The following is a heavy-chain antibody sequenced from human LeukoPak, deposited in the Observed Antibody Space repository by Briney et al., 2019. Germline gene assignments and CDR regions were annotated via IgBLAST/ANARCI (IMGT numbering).Heavy chain of an antibody. J-gene: IGHJ4*01. CDR3: ARDGGSHGY. CDR2: IYYTGNT. D-gene: IGHD4-23*01. Sequence: SETLSLTCTVSGGSISTYYWSWIRQPPGKGLEWIGYIYYTGNTNYSPSLKSRVTISLDTSKNQFSLNLSSVTAADTAVYYCARDGGSHGYWGHGTLVTVSS. CDR1: GGSISTYY. V-gene: IGHV4-59*13.